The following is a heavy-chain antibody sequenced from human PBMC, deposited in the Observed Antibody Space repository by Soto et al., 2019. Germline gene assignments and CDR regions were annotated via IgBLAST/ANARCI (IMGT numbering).Heavy chain of an antibody. Sequence: SETLSLTCTVSGGSINNYYWIWLRQPPGKGLEWIGLIYYTGSTNYNPSLKSRVTISVDTSKNQFSLKLNSVTAADTAVYYCAREPGSSGYPFDERGQGTLVTVSS. CDR2: IYYTGST. D-gene: IGHD3-22*01. CDR1: GGSINNYY. CDR3: AREPGSSGYPFDE. J-gene: IGHJ4*02. V-gene: IGHV4-59*01.